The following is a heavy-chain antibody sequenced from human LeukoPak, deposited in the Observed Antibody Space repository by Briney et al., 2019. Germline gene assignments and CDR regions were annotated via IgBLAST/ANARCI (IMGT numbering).Heavy chain of an antibody. D-gene: IGHD5-24*01. Sequence: SETLSLTCTVSGGSITYYYWSWIRQPPGKGLEWIGYIYTSGSTNYNPSGSTNYNPSLKSRVSISVDMSKNEFTLKLSSVTAADTAVYYCARHVGRDGDTLDYWGQGALVTVSS. CDR2: IYTSGSTNYNPSGST. V-gene: IGHV4-4*09. J-gene: IGHJ4*02. CDR3: ARHVGRDGDTLDY. CDR1: GGSITYYY.